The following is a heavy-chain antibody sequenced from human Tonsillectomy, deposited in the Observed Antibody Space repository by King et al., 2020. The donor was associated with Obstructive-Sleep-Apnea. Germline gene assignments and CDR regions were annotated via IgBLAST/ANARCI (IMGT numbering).Heavy chain of an antibody. CDR1: GGSINSYY. CDR2: ISYSGST. D-gene: IGHD5-24*01. Sequence: VQLQESGPGLVKPSETLSLTCPVSGGSINSYYWSWIQQTPGKGLEWIGYISYSGSTNYNPSLKSRVTISVDTSKNQFSLKLSSVTAADTAVYYCARDRVGRDGYNRFDYWGQGTLVTVSS. J-gene: IGHJ4*02. V-gene: IGHV4-59*01. CDR3: ARDRVGRDGYNRFDY.